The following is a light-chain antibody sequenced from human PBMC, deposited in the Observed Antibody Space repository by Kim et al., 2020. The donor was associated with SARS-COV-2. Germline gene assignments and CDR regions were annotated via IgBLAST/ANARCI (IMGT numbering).Light chain of an antibody. J-gene: IGKJ3*01. CDR1: QIIVNN. CDR2: RGS. CDR3: QQFTSWPFT. Sequence: DIVMTQSPVTLSVSPGERATLSCRASQIIVNNLAWYQQKPGQPPRLLIYRGSTRATGIPARFSGSGSGTEFTLTITSLQSEDFAVYYCQQFTSWPFTFAPGTKVDIK. V-gene: IGKV3-15*01.